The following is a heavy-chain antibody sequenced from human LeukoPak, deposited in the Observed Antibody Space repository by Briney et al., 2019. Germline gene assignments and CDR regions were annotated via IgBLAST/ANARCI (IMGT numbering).Heavy chain of an antibody. V-gene: IGHV3-21*01. CDR2: ISSSSIYI. CDR1: GFIFSSYS. D-gene: IGHD6-13*01. CDR3: AREEYSSSWEGGSSFDY. J-gene: IGHJ4*02. Sequence: GGSLRLSCAASGFIFSSYSMNWVRQAPGKGLEWVSSISSSSIYIYYADSVKGRFTISRDNAKNSLYLQMNSLRAEDTAVYYCAREEYSSSWEGGSSFDYWGQGTLVTVSS.